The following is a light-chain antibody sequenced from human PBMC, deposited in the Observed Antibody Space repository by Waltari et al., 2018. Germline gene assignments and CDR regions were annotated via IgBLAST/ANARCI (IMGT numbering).Light chain of an antibody. J-gene: IGKJ5*01. CDR1: PSVLYSSNSKNY. CDR3: QQYYGTPIT. CDR2: WAS. V-gene: IGKV4-1*01. Sequence: DIVMTQSPDSLAVSLGEGVTINCKSRPSVLYSSNSKNYLAWYQQKPGQPPKLLIYWASARESGVPDRFSGSESGTDFTLTISSLQAEDVAVYYCQQYYGTPITFGQGTRLEIK.